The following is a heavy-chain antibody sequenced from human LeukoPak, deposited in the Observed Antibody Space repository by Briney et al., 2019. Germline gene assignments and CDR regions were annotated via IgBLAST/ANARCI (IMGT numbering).Heavy chain of an antibody. Sequence: ASVKVSCKASGYTFTSYYMHWVRQAPGQGLEWMGGIIPIFGTANYAQKFQGRVTITADESTSTAYMELSSLRSEDTAVYYCAITQLGALDYWGQGTLVTVSS. CDR3: AITQLGALDY. CDR2: IIPIFGTA. D-gene: IGHD1-26*01. J-gene: IGHJ4*02. CDR1: GYTFTSYY. V-gene: IGHV1-69*13.